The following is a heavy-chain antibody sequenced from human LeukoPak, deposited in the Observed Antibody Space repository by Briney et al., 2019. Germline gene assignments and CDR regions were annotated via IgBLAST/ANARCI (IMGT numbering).Heavy chain of an antibody. CDR3: ARLTTMTTTGGPFDY. D-gene: IGHD4-17*01. V-gene: IGHV3-48*03. J-gene: IGHJ4*02. CDR2: ITSSGNTI. Sequence: GGSLRLSCAASGFTFSSYEMNWVRQAPGKGLEWVSYITSSGNTIYYADSVKGRFTISRDNAKNSLYLQMNSLRAEDTAVYYCARLTTMTTTGGPFDYWGKGTLVTVSS. CDR1: GFTFSSYE.